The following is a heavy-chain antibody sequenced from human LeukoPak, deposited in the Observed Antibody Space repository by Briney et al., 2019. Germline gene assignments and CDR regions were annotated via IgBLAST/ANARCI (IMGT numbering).Heavy chain of an antibody. V-gene: IGHV4-34*01. CDR2: INHRGST. Sequence: SETLSLTCAVYDGSFTGYLWNWIRQSPGKGLEWIGEINHRGSTNYNPSLKSRLTISVDTSKNQFSLRLTSVTAADTGVYFCARDPTTVMTVPWYFDTWGQGTLVTVSS. CDR1: DGSFTGYL. J-gene: IGHJ4*02. D-gene: IGHD4-11*01. CDR3: ARDPTTVMTVPWYFDT.